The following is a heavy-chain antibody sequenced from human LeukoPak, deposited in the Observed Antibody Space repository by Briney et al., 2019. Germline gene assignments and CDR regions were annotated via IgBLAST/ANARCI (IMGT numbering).Heavy chain of an antibody. CDR2: IRYDGTNK. V-gene: IGHV3-30*02. CDR3: AKGADYYMDV. Sequence: GGSLRLSCAASGFTFSSYGMHWIRQSRGKGLEGVAFIRYDGTNKDYADSVKGRYTFSRDNSKNALYLQMNSLRREDTAVYYCAKGADYYMDVWGKGTTVTVAS. CDR1: GFTFSSYG. J-gene: IGHJ6*03.